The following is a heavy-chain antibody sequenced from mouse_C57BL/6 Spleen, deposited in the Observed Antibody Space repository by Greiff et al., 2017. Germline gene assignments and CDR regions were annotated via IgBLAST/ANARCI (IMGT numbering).Heavy chain of an antibody. CDR3: ARRNYAPSMDY. Sequence: QVQLKQPGAELVRPGSSVKLSCKASGYTFTSYWMDWVKQRPGQGLEWIGNIYPSDSETHYNQKFKDKATLTVDKSSSTAYMQLSSLTSEDSAVYYCARRNYAPSMDYWGQGTSVTVSS. J-gene: IGHJ4*01. CDR1: GYTFTSYW. CDR2: IYPSDSET. D-gene: IGHD1-1*01. V-gene: IGHV1-61*01.